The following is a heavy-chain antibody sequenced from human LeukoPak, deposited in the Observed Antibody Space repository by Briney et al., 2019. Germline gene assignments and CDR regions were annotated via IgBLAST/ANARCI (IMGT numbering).Heavy chain of an antibody. J-gene: IGHJ5*02. D-gene: IGHD2-15*01. CDR1: GFTFSSYA. CDR2: ISDSGGNT. Sequence: EGSLRLSCAASGFTFSSYAMSWVRQAPGKGLEWVSTISDSGGNTYYADSVKGRFTISRDNSKSTLYLQMNSLRAEDTALYYCAKDGFRGDCIGGSCYPFDPWGQGTLVTVSS. V-gene: IGHV3-23*01. CDR3: AKDGFRGDCIGGSCYPFDP.